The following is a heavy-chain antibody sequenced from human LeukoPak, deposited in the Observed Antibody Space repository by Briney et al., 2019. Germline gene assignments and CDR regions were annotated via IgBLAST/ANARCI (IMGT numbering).Heavy chain of an antibody. CDR1: GGTFSSYA. CDR2: IIPIFGTA. Sequence: GSSVKVSCKASGGTFSSYAISWVRQAPGQGLEWMGGIIPIFGTANYAQKFQGGVTITTDESTSTAYMELSSLRSEDTAVYYCARGALEMATILAYWGQGTLVTVSS. CDR3: ARGALEMATILAY. V-gene: IGHV1-69*05. J-gene: IGHJ4*02. D-gene: IGHD5-24*01.